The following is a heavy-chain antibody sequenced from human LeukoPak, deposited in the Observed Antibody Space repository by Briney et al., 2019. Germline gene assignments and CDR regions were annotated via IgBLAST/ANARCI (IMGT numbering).Heavy chain of an antibody. CDR3: ARGMGYGAYHVNWFDP. D-gene: IGHD4-17*01. CDR1: GFTFSSYS. J-gene: IGHJ5*02. Sequence: GGSLRLSCAASGFTFSSYSMNWLRQAPGKGLEWVSSISSSSTYIYYADSVKGRFTITRDNAKTSLYLQMSSLRAEDTAVYYCARGMGYGAYHVNWFDPWGQGTLVTVSS. V-gene: IGHV3-21*01. CDR2: ISSSSTYI.